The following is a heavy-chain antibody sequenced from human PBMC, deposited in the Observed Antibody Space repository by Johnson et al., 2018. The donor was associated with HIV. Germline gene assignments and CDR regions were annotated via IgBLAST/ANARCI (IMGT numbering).Heavy chain of an antibody. Sequence: QVQLVESGGGVVQPGRSLRLSCAASGFTFSSYGMHWVRQAPGKWLEWVAVISYDGSNKYYADSVKGRFTISRDNSKNTLYLHMNSLRAEDTAVYYCARDRDAFDIWGQGTAVTVSS. V-gene: IGHV3-30*03. CDR1: GFTFSSYG. CDR2: ISYDGSNK. CDR3: ARDRDAFDI. J-gene: IGHJ3*02.